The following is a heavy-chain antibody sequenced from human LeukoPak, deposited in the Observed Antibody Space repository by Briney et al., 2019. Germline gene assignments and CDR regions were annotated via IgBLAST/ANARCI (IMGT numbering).Heavy chain of an antibody. CDR1: GFTFGDFA. Sequence: GGSLRLSCTGVGFTFGDFAVSWVRQTAGKRLEWVALIRTTGYGGTTEYAASVKGRFSISRDDSKSTVYLQMNSLKTEDTGIYYCTRDYSSGYYIGWFDPWGRGTQVIVSS. CDR2: IRTTGYGGTT. D-gene: IGHD3-22*01. V-gene: IGHV3-49*04. CDR3: TRDYSSGYYIGWFDP. J-gene: IGHJ5*02.